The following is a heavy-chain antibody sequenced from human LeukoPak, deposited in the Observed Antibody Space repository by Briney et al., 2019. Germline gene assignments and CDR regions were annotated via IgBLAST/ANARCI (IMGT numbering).Heavy chain of an antibody. J-gene: IGHJ4*02. CDR3: ARDLDDILFYY. CDR2: IYYSGST. Sequence: TCAVSGGSISSYYWSWIRQPAGKGLEWIGYIYYSGSTNYNPSLKSRVTISVDTSKNQFSLKLSSVTAADTAVYYCARDLDDILFYYWGQGTLVTVSS. CDR1: GGSISSYY. V-gene: IGHV4-59*01. D-gene: IGHD3-9*01.